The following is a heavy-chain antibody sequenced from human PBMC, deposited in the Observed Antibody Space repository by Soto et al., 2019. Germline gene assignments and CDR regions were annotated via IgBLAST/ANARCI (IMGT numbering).Heavy chain of an antibody. D-gene: IGHD6-13*01. CDR1: GGSISGYY. J-gene: IGHJ4*02. CDR3: ARGSAAGTKSPFDY. CDR2: IHYSGST. Sequence: VQLQESGPGLVKPSETLSLTCTVSGGSISGYYWSWIRQSPGKGLEWIGYIHYSGSTNYNPSLKSRVTISVXTXMNQLSLKLSSVTAADTAVYYCARGSAAGTKSPFDYWGQGTLVTVSS. V-gene: IGHV4-59*01.